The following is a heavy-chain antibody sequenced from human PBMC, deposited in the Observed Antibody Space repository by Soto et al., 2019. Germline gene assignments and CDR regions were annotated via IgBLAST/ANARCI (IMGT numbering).Heavy chain of an antibody. CDR3: AKEVVAAADVETSPLDL. CDR2: IDGSGGDI. D-gene: IGHD2-15*01. J-gene: IGHJ5*02. V-gene: IGHV3-23*01. CDR1: GFTFSSYA. Sequence: EVQLLESGGDLVQPGGSLTLSCTASGFTFSSYAMGWVRQAPGTGLEWVSVIDGSGGDISLADSVKGRFTISRDNSKSPLFLDMSRLKAEGTGRYYCAKEVVAAADVETSPLDLWGQGTLVTVSS.